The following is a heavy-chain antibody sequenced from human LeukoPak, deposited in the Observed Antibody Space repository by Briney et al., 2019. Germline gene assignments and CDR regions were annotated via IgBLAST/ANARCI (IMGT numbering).Heavy chain of an antibody. CDR3: ARGGSYYDFWSGYYDYYYYMDV. J-gene: IGHJ6*03. Sequence: SETLSLTCSVSGGFISSYYWSWIRQPPGKGLEWIGYIYDSGSTSYNPSLQSRVTISIDTSKNQFSLRLTSVTAADTAVYYCARGGSYYDFWSGYYDYYYYMDVWGKGTTVTVSS. CDR2: IYDSGST. CDR1: GGFISSYY. D-gene: IGHD3-3*01. V-gene: IGHV4-59*01.